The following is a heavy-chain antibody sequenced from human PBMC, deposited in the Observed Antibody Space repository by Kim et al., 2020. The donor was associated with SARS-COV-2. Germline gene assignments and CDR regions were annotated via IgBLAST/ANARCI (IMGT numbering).Heavy chain of an antibody. V-gene: IGHV1-3*01. CDR2: INAGSGNT. D-gene: IGHD3-3*01. Sequence: ASVKVSCKASGYTFSNYAMHWVRQAPGQRLEWMGWINAGSGNTEYSQKFQGRLIITRDTPASTAYMELSSLRSEDTAVYYCARGGAVLRFLEWLSSYFDYWSQGTLVTVSS. CDR3: ARGGAVLRFLEWLSSYFDY. J-gene: IGHJ4*02. CDR1: GYTFSNYA.